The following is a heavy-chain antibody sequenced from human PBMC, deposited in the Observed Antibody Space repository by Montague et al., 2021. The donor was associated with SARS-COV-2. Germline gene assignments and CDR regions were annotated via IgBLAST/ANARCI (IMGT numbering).Heavy chain of an antibody. D-gene: IGHD1-7*01. J-gene: IGHJ4*02. CDR3: ARDRGGNYYFDY. V-gene: IGHV3-30*04. CDR2: ITYDGIDK. CDR1: GFIFSNFA. Sequence: SLRFSCAASGFIFSNFAFHWVRQAPGKGLEWVAIITYDGIDKFYADSVKGRFTISRDNSKNTLYLRMNSLTPEDTAVYYCARDRGGNYYFDYWGQGTLVTVSS.